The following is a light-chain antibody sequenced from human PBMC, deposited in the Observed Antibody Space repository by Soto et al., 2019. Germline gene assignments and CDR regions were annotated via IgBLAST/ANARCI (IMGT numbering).Light chain of an antibody. CDR2: SNN. J-gene: IGLJ3*02. CDR3: AAWDDSLNGWV. Sequence: QSVLTQPPSASGTPGQRVTISCSGSSSNIGSNTVNWYQQLPGTAPKLLIYSNNQRPSGVPGRFSGSKSGTSASLAISGLQSEDEDDYYCAAWDDSLNGWVFGGGTKLTVL. CDR1: SSNIGSNT. V-gene: IGLV1-44*01.